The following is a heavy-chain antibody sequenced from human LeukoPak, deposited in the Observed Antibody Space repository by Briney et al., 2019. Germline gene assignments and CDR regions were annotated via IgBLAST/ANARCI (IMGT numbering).Heavy chain of an antibody. Sequence: GGSLRLSCAASGFTFRNHAMNWVRQAPGKGLEWVSAITDDGSSTYYTESVKGRFTISRDNSKNTLYLQMNSLRTEDTAVYYCAKRVDYSSSSGGYFDYWGQGTLVTVSS. D-gene: IGHD4-11*01. V-gene: IGHV3-23*01. CDR1: GFTFRNHA. CDR3: AKRVDYSSSSGGYFDY. CDR2: ITDDGSST. J-gene: IGHJ4*02.